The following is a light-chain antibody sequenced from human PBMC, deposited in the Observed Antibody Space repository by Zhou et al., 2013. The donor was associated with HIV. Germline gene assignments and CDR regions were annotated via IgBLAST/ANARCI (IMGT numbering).Light chain of an antibody. CDR1: QSVNSW. CDR3: QQYNNWYT. J-gene: IGKJ2*01. V-gene: IGKV1-5*01. CDR2: GAS. Sequence: DIQMTQSPSTLSASVGDTVTITCRASQSVNSWLAWYQQKPGKAPKVLIYGASNLETGVPSRFSGSRSGTDFTFTITSLQPEDTATYYCQQYNNWYTFGQGTKLEIK.